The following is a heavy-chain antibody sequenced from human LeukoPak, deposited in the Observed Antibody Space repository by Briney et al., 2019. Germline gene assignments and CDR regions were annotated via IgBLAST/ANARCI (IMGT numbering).Heavy chain of an antibody. CDR2: IGTAGDT. CDR1: GFTFSSYD. V-gene: IGHV3-13*01. Sequence: GGSLRLSCAASGFTFSSYDMHWVRQATGKGLEWVSAIGTAGDTYYPGSVKGRFTISRENATNSSYLQMNSLRAGDTAVYYCARDGSAAGTAAFDIWGQGTMVTVSS. D-gene: IGHD6-13*01. CDR3: ARDGSAAGTAAFDI. J-gene: IGHJ3*02.